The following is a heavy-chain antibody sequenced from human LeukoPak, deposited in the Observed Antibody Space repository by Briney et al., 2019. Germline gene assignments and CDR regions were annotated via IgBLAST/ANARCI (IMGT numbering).Heavy chain of an antibody. D-gene: IGHD2-2*01. V-gene: IGHV3-21*01. CDR2: ICSSSSYI. CDR3: ASTGLGVVVPAAITFDY. CDR1: GFTFSSYS. Sequence: GGSLRLSCAASGFTFSSYSMNWVRQAPGKGLEWVSSICSSSSYIYYADSVKGRFTISRDNAKNTMYLQMNSLRAEDTAVYYCASTGLGVVVPAAITFDYWGQGTLVTVSS. J-gene: IGHJ4*02.